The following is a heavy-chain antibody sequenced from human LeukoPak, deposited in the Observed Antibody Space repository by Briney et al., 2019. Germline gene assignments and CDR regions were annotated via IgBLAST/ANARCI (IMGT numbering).Heavy chain of an antibody. Sequence: SETLSLTCTVSGDSISSGDYYWSWIRQPAGKGLEWIGRISSSGSTNYNPSLKSRVTISVDTSKNQFSLKLSSVTAADTAVYYCASSRDGYSYGYYMDVWGKGTTVTVSS. CDR3: ASSRDGYSYGYYMDV. D-gene: IGHD5-18*01. V-gene: IGHV4-61*02. J-gene: IGHJ6*03. CDR2: ISSSGST. CDR1: GDSISSGDYY.